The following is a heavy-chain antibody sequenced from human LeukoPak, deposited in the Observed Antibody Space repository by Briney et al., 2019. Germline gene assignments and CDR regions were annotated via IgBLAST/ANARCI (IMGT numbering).Heavy chain of an antibody. Sequence: GGSLRLPCAASGFTFSSYAIHWVRQAPGKGLEWVAVISYDGSNKYYADSVKGRFSISRDNSKNTLYLQMNSLRADDTAVYYCARRYDGFDYWGQGTLVTVSS. D-gene: IGHD3-3*01. J-gene: IGHJ4*02. V-gene: IGHV3-30-3*01. CDR1: GFTFSSYA. CDR2: ISYDGSNK. CDR3: ARRYDGFDY.